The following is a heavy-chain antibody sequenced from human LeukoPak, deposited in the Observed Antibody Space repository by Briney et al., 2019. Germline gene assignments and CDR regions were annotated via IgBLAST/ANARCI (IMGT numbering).Heavy chain of an antibody. CDR3: ARQDSSGYYYTNWFDP. J-gene: IGHJ5*02. Sequence: ASVKVSCKASGYTFTSYAMNWVRQATGQGLEWMGRIIPIPGIANYAQKFQGRVTITADKSTSTAYMELSSLRFEDTAVYYCARQDSSGYYYTNWFDPWGQGTVVTVSS. D-gene: IGHD3-22*01. CDR1: GYTFTSYA. V-gene: IGHV1-69*04. CDR2: IIPIPGIA.